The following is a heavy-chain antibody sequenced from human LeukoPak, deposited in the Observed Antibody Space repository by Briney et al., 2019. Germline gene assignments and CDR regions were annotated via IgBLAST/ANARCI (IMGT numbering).Heavy chain of an antibody. J-gene: IGHJ4*02. V-gene: IGHV4-39*02. CDR1: GASISSSSSS. CDR3: ASGTFDDYGDYDRGDYFDH. D-gene: IGHD4-17*01. CDR2: IYYSGLT. Sequence: PSETLSLTCAVSGASISSSSSSWGWVRRPPGKGPEWIGSIYYSGLTYDNPSLKSRVSISVDPSKNHFSLKVSSVTAADTAVYYCASGTFDDYGDYDRGDYFDHWGQGTLVIVSS.